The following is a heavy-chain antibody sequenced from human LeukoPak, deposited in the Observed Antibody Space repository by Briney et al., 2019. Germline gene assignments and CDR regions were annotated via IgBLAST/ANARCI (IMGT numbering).Heavy chain of an antibody. Sequence: GGSLRPSCAASGFSCSDYYMNWVRQAPGKGLEWVAYISSSSGSTNDADAVKGRFTISRHNAKNPLFLQMNSLAAEDRAVYYCARPYSSGWYGGFDLWGRGTLVAVSS. CDR3: ARPYSSGWYGGFDL. CDR1: GFSCSDYY. D-gene: IGHD6-19*01. J-gene: IGHJ2*01. V-gene: IGHV3-11*03. CDR2: ISSSSGST.